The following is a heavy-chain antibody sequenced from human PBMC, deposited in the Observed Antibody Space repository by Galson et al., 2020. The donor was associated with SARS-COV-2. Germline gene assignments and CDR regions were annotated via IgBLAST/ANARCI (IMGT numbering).Heavy chain of an antibody. Sequence: QLGESLKISCAGSGFTFSDYWMSWVRQAPGQGLEHVANINRDGSGKYYVESVKGRFTVSRDNAENSLFLQMNSLRAEDTAVYYCTRGVSGYGEAGYWGQGTVVTVSS. D-gene: IGHD3-10*01. J-gene: IGHJ4*02. CDR1: GFTFSDYW. CDR3: TRGVSGYGEAGY. CDR2: INRDGSGK. V-gene: IGHV3-7*01.